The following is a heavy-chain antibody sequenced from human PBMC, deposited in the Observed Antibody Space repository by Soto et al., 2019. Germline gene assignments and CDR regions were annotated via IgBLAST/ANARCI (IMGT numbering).Heavy chain of an antibody. J-gene: IGHJ4*02. Sequence: VGSLRLSCSTSGFTFSSYAMHWVRQSPGKGLEYISGVRGNGDPPFYADSVKGRFTISRDNSKNTVYLQMSSLSADDAAVYYCVKSRGGNNFEFFDWGQGTLVTVSS. D-gene: IGHD2-15*01. CDR1: GFTFSSYA. CDR2: VRGNGDPP. V-gene: IGHV3-64D*06. CDR3: VKSRGGNNFEFFD.